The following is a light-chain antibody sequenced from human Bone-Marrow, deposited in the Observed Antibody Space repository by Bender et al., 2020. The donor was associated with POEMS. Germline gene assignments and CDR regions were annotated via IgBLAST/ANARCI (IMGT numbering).Light chain of an antibody. J-gene: IGLJ1*01. CDR1: AFPKKF. CDR2: KDT. CDR3: QSSDSRGPYPYV. V-gene: IGLV3-25*03. Sequence: SYNLTQPPSVSVSPGQTARITCSGDAFPKKFAYWYQQKPGQAPILVIYKDTERPSGIPERFSGSSSGATVTLTISGVQAEDEADYFCQSSDSRGPYPYVFGTGTKVTVL.